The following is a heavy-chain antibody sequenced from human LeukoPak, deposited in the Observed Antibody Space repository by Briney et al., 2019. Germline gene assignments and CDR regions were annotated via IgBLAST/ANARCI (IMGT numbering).Heavy chain of an antibody. CDR3: AREAITMVRGVIIGYYFDY. CDR2: ISTTGSSI. J-gene: IGHJ4*02. CDR1: GFTFSSYE. D-gene: IGHD3-10*01. Sequence: GGSLRLSCAASGFTFSSYEMNWVRQAPGKGLEWVSYISTTGSSIYYADSVKGRFTISRDNVKNLLYLQMNSLRAEDTAVYYRAREAITMVRGVIIGYYFDYWGQGTLVTVSS. V-gene: IGHV3-48*03.